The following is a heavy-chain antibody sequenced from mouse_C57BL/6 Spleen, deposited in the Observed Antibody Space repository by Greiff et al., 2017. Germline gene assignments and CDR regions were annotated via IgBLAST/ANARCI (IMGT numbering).Heavy chain of an antibody. Sequence: QVQLQQPGAELVKPGASVKLSCKASGYTFTSYWMHWVKQRPGRGLEWIGRIDPNSGGTNYNEKFKSKATLTVDKSSTTAYMQLSSLTSEDSAVDYCAKSGYYGSCYVNYAMDYWGQGTSVTVSS. J-gene: IGHJ4*01. CDR2: IDPNSGGT. D-gene: IGHD1-1*01. V-gene: IGHV1-72*01. CDR1: GYTFTSYW. CDR3: AKSGYYGSCYVNYAMDY.